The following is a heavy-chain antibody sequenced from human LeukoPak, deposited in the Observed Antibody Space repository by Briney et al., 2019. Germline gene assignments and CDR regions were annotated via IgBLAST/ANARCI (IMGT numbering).Heavy chain of an antibody. CDR1: GFTLDDYA. CDR2: ISWNSVNI. V-gene: IGHV3-9*03. J-gene: IGHJ4*02. CDR3: AKGTMIVVAVGDYFDY. Sequence: GRSLRLSCAASGFTLDDYAMHWVRQAPGKGLEWVSGISWNSVNIGYADSVKGRFTISRDNAKNSLYLQTNSLRAEDMALYYCAKGTMIVVAVGDYFDYWGQGTLVTVSS. D-gene: IGHD3-22*01.